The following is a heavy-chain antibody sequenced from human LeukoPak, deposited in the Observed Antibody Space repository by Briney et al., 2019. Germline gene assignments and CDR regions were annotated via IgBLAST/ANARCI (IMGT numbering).Heavy chain of an antibody. D-gene: IGHD3-10*01. CDR1: GFTFSSYA. CDR3: AGGSSGAFDI. CDR2: ISGSGGST. Sequence: PGGSLRLSCAASGFTFSSYAMSWVRQAPGKGLEWVSAISGSGGSTYYADSVKGRFTISRDNSKNTLYLQMNGLRAEDTAVYYCAGGSSGAFDIWGQGTMVTVSS. J-gene: IGHJ3*02. V-gene: IGHV3-23*01.